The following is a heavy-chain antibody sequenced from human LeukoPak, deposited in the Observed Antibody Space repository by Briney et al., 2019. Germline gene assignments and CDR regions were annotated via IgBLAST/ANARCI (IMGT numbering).Heavy chain of an antibody. CDR3: ARDDSSGYYDY. D-gene: IGHD3-22*01. J-gene: IGHJ4*02. V-gene: IGHV4-59*01. Sequence: SETLSLTCTVSGGSISSYYWSWIRQPPAKGLGWIGYIYYSGSTNYNPSLRSRVTISVDTSKNQFSLKLSSVTAADTAVYYCARDDSSGYYDYWGQGTLVTVSS. CDR1: GGSISSYY. CDR2: IYYSGST.